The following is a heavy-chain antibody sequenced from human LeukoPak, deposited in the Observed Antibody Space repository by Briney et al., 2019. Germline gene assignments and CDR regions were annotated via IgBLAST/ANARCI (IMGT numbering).Heavy chain of an antibody. Sequence: SETLSLTCTVSGASISSGLYYWSWIRQPPGKGLECIGYIYYSGSTYYNPSLKSRVTISVDTSTDQFSLDLSSVTGADTAVYYCARSGYNYGYDYWGQGTLVTVSS. J-gene: IGHJ4*02. CDR3: ARSGYNYGYDY. CDR1: GASISSGLYY. CDR2: IYYSGST. V-gene: IGHV4-30-4*01. D-gene: IGHD5-18*01.